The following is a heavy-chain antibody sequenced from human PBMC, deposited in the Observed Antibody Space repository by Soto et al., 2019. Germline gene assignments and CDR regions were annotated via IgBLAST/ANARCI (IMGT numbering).Heavy chain of an antibody. CDR3: ARHKDTSSRYLLPDF. CDR1: GGSISSRSYY. CDR2: IYYSGNA. J-gene: IGHJ4*02. Sequence: SETLSLTCTVSGGSISSRSYYWGWIRQPPGKGLGWIGSIYYSGNAYYNPSLKSRVAVSVDTSTNQFSLKVTSVTATDTAVYYCARHKDTSSRYLLPDFWGQGTLVTVSS. D-gene: IGHD6-13*01. V-gene: IGHV4-39*01.